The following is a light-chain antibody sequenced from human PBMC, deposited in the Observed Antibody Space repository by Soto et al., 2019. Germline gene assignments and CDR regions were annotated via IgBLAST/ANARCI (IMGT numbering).Light chain of an antibody. J-gene: IGKJ1*01. Sequence: EIVLTQSPGALSLSPGERATLSCRASQNVNGRLAWYQRKPGQAPRLLIYGASSRAAGIPNSFSGSGSGTDFTLTIGRLDADDFEVYYCQQYARSPWTFGQGTKVEIK. CDR2: GAS. CDR3: QQYARSPWT. CDR1: QNVNGR. V-gene: IGKV3-20*01.